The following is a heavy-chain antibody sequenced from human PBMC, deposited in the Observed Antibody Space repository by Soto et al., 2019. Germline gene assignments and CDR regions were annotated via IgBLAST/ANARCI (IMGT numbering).Heavy chain of an antibody. CDR3: ARDNEVGEGDYYYYYGMDV. CDR1: GFTFSSYA. V-gene: IGHV3-30-3*01. J-gene: IGHJ6*02. D-gene: IGHD3-10*01. Sequence: ESGGGVVQPGRSLRLSCAASGFTFSSYAMHWVRQAPGKGLEWVAVISYDGSNKYYADSVKGRFTISRDNSKNTLYLQMNSLRAEDTAVYYCARDNEVGEGDYYYYYGMDVWGQGTTVTVSS. CDR2: ISYDGSNK.